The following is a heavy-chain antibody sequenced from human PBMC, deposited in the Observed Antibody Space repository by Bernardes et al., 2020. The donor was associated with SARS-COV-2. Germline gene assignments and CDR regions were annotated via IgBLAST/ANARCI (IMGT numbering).Heavy chain of an antibody. J-gene: IGHJ5*02. Sequence: SETLSLTCAVSGYSISSGYYWGWIRQPPGKGLEWIGNIHYRGSTNYNPSLKSRVTISIDTSKNQLSLKLSSVTAADTAVFYCARVNYYGPGTYDRGGWFDPWGQGTLVTVSS. CDR3: ARVNYYGPGTYDRGGWFDP. D-gene: IGHD3-10*01. CDR1: GYSISSGYY. CDR2: IHYRGST. V-gene: IGHV4-38-2*01.